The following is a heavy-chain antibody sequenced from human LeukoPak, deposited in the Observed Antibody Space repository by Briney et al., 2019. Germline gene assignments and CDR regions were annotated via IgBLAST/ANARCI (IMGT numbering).Heavy chain of an antibody. D-gene: IGHD2-2*02. CDR3: ARGSYCSSTSCYRDYYMDV. V-gene: IGHV4-38-2*02. CDR2: IYHSGTT. J-gene: IGHJ6*03. CDR1: GYSINSGYY. Sequence: SETLSLTCTVSGYSINSGYYWGWIRQPPGKGLEWIGSIYHSGTTYYNPSLKSRITISVDTSKNQFSLKLSSVTAADTAVYYCARGSYCSSTSCYRDYYMDVWGKGTTVTISS.